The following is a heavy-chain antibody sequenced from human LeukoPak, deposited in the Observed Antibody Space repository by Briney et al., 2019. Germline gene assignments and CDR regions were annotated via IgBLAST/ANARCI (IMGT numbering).Heavy chain of an antibody. J-gene: IGHJ6*02. CDR3: ARFCSAGSCYRDAPDYYYYGMDV. V-gene: IGHV1-46*01. CDR1: GYTFTSYY. CDR2: INPSGGST. D-gene: IGHD2-15*01. Sequence: ASVKVSCKASGYTFTSYYMYWVRQAPGQGLEWMGIINPSGGSTSYAQKFQGRVTMTRDTSTSTVYMELSSLRSEDSAVYYCARFCSAGSCYRDAPDYYYYGMDVWGQGTAVTVSS.